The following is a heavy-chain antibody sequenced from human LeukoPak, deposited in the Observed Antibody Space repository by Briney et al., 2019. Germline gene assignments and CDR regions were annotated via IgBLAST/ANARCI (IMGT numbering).Heavy chain of an antibody. V-gene: IGHV1-18*01. J-gene: IGHJ4*02. CDR3: ARDSGDYYDSSGNFDY. D-gene: IGHD3-22*01. Sequence: ASVKVSCKASGHTFTSYGISWVRQAPGQGLEWMGWISAYNGNTNYAQKLQGRVTMTTDTSTSTAYMELRSLRSDDTAVYYCARDSGDYYDSSGNFDYWGQGTLVTVSS. CDR1: GHTFTSYG. CDR2: ISAYNGNT.